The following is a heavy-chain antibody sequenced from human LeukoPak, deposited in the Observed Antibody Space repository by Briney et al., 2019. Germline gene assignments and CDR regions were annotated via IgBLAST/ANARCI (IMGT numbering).Heavy chain of an antibody. V-gene: IGHV3-48*03. CDR2: ISSSGSTI. Sequence: GGSLRLSCAASGFTFSSYEMNWVRQAPGKGLEWVSYISSSGSTIYYADSVKGRFTISRDNAKNSLYLQMNSLRAEDTAVYYCARVTNYYDSSGYYRVFDYWDQGTLVTVSS. D-gene: IGHD3-22*01. J-gene: IGHJ4*02. CDR3: ARVTNYYDSSGYYRVFDY. CDR1: GFTFSSYE.